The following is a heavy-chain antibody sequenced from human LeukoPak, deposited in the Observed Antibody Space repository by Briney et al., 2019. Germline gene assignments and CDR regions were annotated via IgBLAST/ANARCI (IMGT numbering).Heavy chain of an antibody. V-gene: IGHV3-21*01. J-gene: IGHJ3*02. D-gene: IGHD1-26*01. Sequence: GGSLRLSCAASGFTFSSYSMNWVRQAPGKGLEWVSSISSSSSYIYYADSVKGRFTISRDNAKNSLYLQMNSLRAEDTAVYYCARDPQWERFADAFDTWGQGTMVTVSS. CDR1: GFTFSSYS. CDR3: ARDPQWERFADAFDT. CDR2: ISSSSSYI.